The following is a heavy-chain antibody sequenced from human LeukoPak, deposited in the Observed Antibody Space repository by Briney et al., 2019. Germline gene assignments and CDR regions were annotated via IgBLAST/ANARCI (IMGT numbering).Heavy chain of an antibody. Sequence: GGSLRLSCAASGFTFSSYAMSWVRQAPGKGLGWVSAINPTGGSTYYAGSVKGRFTISRDNSKNTLYLQMNSLRAEDTAVYFCASAGSHSYFDSWGPGTLVTVSS. J-gene: IGHJ4*02. CDR2: INPTGGST. CDR3: ASAGSHSYFDS. V-gene: IGHV3-23*01. CDR1: GFTFSSYA. D-gene: IGHD6-13*01.